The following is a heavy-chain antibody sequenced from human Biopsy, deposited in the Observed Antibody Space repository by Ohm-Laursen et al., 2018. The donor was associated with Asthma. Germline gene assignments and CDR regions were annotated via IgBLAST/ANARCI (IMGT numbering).Heavy chain of an antibody. Sequence: SVNVSCKASGYTFIGCHIHWMRQAPGQGLEWMGRINPNSGGTNYAQKFQGRVTMTRDTSISTAYMEVSRLRSDDTAVYYCARGQKSAGNRWFDPWGQGTLVTVSS. D-gene: IGHD6-13*01. CDR2: INPNSGGT. CDR1: GYTFIGCH. V-gene: IGHV1-2*06. CDR3: ARGQKSAGNRWFDP. J-gene: IGHJ5*02.